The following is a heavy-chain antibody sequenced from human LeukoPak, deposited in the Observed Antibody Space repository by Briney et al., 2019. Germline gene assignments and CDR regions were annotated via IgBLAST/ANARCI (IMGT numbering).Heavy chain of an antibody. D-gene: IGHD3-22*01. CDR3: ARRQGSYFDTSGYYYG. CDR1: GFTFSSYS. Sequence: GGSLRLSCAASGFTFSSYSMNWVRQAPGKGLEWVSSISSSSSYIYYADSVKGRFTISRDNAKNSLYQQMNSQRAEDTAVYYCARRQGSYFDTSGYYYGWGQGTLVTVSS. J-gene: IGHJ4*02. V-gene: IGHV3-21*01. CDR2: ISSSSSYI.